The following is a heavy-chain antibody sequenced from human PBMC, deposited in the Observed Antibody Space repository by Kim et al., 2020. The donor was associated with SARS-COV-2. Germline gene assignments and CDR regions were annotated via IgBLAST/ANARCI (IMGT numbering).Heavy chain of an antibody. CDR3: ARELRGYTVSWLEG. V-gene: IGHV3-13*01. CDR1: GFTFSAYD. Sequence: GGSLRLSCAASGFTFSAYDMHWVRQATGKGLEWVAAIGTAGDTYYSGSVKGRFTISRENANNSLYLQMNSLRAGDTAAYYCARELRGYTVSWLEGWGQ. D-gene: IGHD5-18*01. J-gene: IGHJ6*01. CDR2: IGTAGDT.